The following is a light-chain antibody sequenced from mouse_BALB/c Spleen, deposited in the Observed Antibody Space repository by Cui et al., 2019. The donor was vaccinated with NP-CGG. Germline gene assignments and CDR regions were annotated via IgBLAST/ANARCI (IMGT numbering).Light chain of an antibody. V-gene: IGLV1*01. CDR3: ALWYSNHWV. J-gene: IGLJ1*01. CDR2: GTN. Sequence: QAVVTQESALTTSPGETVTLTCRSSIGAVTTSNYAIWVQEKPDHLFTGLIGGTNNRPPGVPARFSGSLIGDKAALTITGAQTEDEAIYFCALWYSNHWVFGGGTKLTVL. CDR1: IGAVTTSNY.